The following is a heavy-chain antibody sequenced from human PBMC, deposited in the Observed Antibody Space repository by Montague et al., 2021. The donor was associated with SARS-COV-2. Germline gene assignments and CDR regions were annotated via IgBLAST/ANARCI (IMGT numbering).Heavy chain of an antibody. CDR3: ARAHSGSYYSEFDY. J-gene: IGHJ4*02. Sequence: SLRLSCAASGFTFSSYAMHWVRQAPGKGLEWVAVISYDGSNKYYADSVKGRFTISRDNPKNTLYLQMNSLRAEDTAVYYCARAHSGSYYSEFDYWGQGTLVHVSS. V-gene: IGHV3-30-3*01. CDR1: GFTFSSYA. CDR2: ISYDGSNK. D-gene: IGHD1-26*01.